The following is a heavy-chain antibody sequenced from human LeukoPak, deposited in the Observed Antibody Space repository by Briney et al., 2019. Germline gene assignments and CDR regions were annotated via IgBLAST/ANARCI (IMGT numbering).Heavy chain of an antibody. D-gene: IGHD5-18*01. Sequence: SSETLSLTCTVSGGPISSGDYYWSWIRQPPGKGLEWIGYIYYSGSTYYNPSLKSRVTISVDTSKNQFSPKLSSVTAADTAVYYCARGPDTAMVHFDYWGQGTLVIVSS. V-gene: IGHV4-30-4*08. CDR2: IYYSGST. J-gene: IGHJ4*02. CDR3: ARGPDTAMVHFDY. CDR1: GGPISSGDYY.